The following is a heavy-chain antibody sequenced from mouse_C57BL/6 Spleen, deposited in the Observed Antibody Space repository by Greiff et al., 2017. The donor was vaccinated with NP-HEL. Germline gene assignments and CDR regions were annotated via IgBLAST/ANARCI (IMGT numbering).Heavy chain of an antibody. CDR1: GYSFTGYY. D-gene: IGHD2-5*01. CDR2: INPSTGGT. Sequence: EVQLKQSGPELVKPGASVKISCKASGYSFTGYYMNWVKQSPEKSLEWIGEINPSTGGTTYNQKFKAKATLTVDKSSSTAYMQLKSLTSEDSAVYYCAASNPWAYWGQGTLVTVSA. J-gene: IGHJ3*01. V-gene: IGHV1-42*01. CDR3: AASNPWAY.